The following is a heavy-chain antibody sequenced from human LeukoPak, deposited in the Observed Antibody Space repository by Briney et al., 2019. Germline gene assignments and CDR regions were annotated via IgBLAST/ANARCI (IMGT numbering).Heavy chain of an antibody. CDR2: ISPYNGNT. V-gene: IGHV1-18*01. CDR3: ASVVGLEWPGGWFDP. D-gene: IGHD3-3*01. CDR1: GYTSTSYG. Sequence: GASVKVSCKASGYTSTSYGMSWVRQAPGQGLEWMGWISPYNGNTNYAQKLQGRVTMTRDTSTSTAYLELSSLRADDTAVYYCASVVGLEWPGGWFDPWGQGTLVTVSS. J-gene: IGHJ5*02.